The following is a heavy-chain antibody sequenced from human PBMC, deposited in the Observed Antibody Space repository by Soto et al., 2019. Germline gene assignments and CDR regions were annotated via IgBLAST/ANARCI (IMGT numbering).Heavy chain of an antibody. CDR2: ISNSGTYV. CDR3: ATARAQGVEGSRVEY. Sequence: PWGSLRLSCAASGFIFGTYTMNWVRQGPGKGLEWVSSISNSGTYVTYADTVEGRFTISRDNDKNSLFLQMNSLRADDTAVYYCATARAQGVEGSRVEYWGKGTMVTVSA. J-gene: IGHJ4*02. CDR1: GFIFGTYT. D-gene: IGHD3-3*01. V-gene: IGHV3-21*06.